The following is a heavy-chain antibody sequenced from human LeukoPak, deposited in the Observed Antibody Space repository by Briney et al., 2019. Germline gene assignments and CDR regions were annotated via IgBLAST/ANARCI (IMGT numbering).Heavy chain of an antibody. Sequence: GGSLRLSCAASGFTLSSYSMNWVRQAPGKGLEWVSSISSSSYIYYADSVKGRFTISRDNAKNSLYLQMNSLRAEDTAVYYCARDYSNYYGMDVWGQGTTVTVSS. CDR1: GFTLSSYS. CDR3: ARDYSNYYGMDV. J-gene: IGHJ6*02. V-gene: IGHV3-21*01. D-gene: IGHD2-21*01. CDR2: ISSSSYI.